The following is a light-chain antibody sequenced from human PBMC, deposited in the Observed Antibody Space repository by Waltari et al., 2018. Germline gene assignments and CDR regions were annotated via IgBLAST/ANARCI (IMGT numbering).Light chain of an antibody. J-gene: IGKJ2*01. CDR1: QSIRDY. Sequence: DIQMTQSPSSLSASVGDRVTRTCRASQSIRDYLNWYQQKPGRAPKLLIYSASKWPSGVPSRFSGSGSGTDFTLTISSLQPEDFATYYCQKSYSTPYTFGQGTKLEIK. CDR3: QKSYSTPYT. V-gene: IGKV1-39*01. CDR2: SAS.